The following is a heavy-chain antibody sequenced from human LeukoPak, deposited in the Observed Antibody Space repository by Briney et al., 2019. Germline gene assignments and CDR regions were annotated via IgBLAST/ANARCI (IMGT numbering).Heavy chain of an antibody. V-gene: IGHV4-59*08. CDR1: GGSISSYY. Sequence: SETLSLTCTVSGGSISSYYWSWIRQPPGKGLEWIGYIYYSGSTNYNPSLKSRVTISVDTSKNQFSLKLSSVTAADTAVYYYARYVVSSSSWYGGFYFDYWGQGTLVTVSS. CDR2: IYYSGST. CDR3: ARYVVSSSSWYGGFYFDY. D-gene: IGHD6-13*01. J-gene: IGHJ4*02.